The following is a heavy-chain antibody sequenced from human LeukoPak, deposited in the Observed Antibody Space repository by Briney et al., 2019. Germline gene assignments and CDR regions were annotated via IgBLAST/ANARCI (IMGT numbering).Heavy chain of an antibody. CDR1: GYTFPSYD. Sequence: GAPVKVSGKASGYTFPSYDFNWVRKAPGQAFKWMGWFNPNSGNTGYAQKFHGRVTVTRTTSISTAYMELSSLRSEDTALYSCARGKAMVRGVMGSWFDPWGQGTLVTVSS. CDR3: ARGKAMVRGVMGSWFDP. D-gene: IGHD3-10*01. CDR2: FNPNSGNT. V-gene: IGHV1-8*01. J-gene: IGHJ5*02.